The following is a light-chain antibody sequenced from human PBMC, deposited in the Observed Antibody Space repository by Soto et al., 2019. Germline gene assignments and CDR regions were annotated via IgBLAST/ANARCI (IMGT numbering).Light chain of an antibody. Sequence: EIVMTQSPATLSVSPEERATLSCRANQSVSSNLAWYQQKPGQAPRLLIYGASTRATGIPARFSGSGSGTEFTLTISSLQSEDFAVYYCHQYNNWPLTFGGGTKVEIK. CDR1: QSVSSN. CDR3: HQYNNWPLT. CDR2: GAS. V-gene: IGKV3-15*01. J-gene: IGKJ4*01.